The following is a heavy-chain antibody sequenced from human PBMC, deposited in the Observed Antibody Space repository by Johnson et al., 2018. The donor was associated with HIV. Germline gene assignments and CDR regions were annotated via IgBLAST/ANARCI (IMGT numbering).Heavy chain of an antibody. CDR3: ASCGGTLFQVGTTQNDAFDT. CDR2: ISWNSGSI. V-gene: IGHV3-20*04. D-gene: IGHD1-26*01. Sequence: EVQLVESGGGVVRPGGSLRLSCAASGFTFDDYGMSWVRQAPGKGLEWVSGISWNSGSIGYADSVKGRFTISRDNAKNSLYLQMNSLRAEDTALYYCASCGGTLFQVGTTQNDAFDTWGQGTMVTISS. J-gene: IGHJ3*02. CDR1: GFTFDDYG.